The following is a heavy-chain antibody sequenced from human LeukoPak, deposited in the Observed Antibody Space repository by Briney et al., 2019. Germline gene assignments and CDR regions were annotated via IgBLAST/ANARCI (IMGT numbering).Heavy chain of an antibody. D-gene: IGHD3-3*01. CDR3: ARVSRDFWSLRYFDY. J-gene: IGHJ4*02. CDR2: IYYSGST. Sequence: PSETLSLTCTVSGGSISSYYWSWIRQPPGKGLEWIGYIYYSGSTNYNPSLKSRVTISVDRSKNQFSLKLSSVTAADTAVYYCARVSRDFWSLRYFDYWGQGTLAAVSS. V-gene: IGHV4-59*08. CDR1: GGSISSYY.